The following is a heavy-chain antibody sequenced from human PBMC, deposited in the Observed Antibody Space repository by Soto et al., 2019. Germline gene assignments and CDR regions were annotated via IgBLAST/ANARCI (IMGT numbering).Heavy chain of an antibody. Sequence: SETLSLTCTVSGGSISSGYYYWSWIRQPPGKGLEWIGYIYYSGSTYYNPSLKSRVTISVDTSKNQFSLKLSSVTAADTAVYYCARYHYDILTGYLSHYYYGMDVWGQGTTVTVSS. V-gene: IGHV4-30-4*01. CDR1: GGSISSGYYY. D-gene: IGHD3-9*01. CDR3: ARYHYDILTGYLSHYYYGMDV. J-gene: IGHJ6*02. CDR2: IYYSGST.